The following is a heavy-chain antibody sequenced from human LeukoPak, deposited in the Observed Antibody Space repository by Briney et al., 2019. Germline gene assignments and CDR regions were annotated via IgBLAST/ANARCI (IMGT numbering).Heavy chain of an antibody. Sequence: GGSLRLSCAASGFTFEDYGMHWVRQAPGKGLEWVSILSGDGGTTLYADSVKGRFTISRDNSKNSLYLEVNSLRTDDTAFYYCAKGIAVAGFHFDYWGHGTLVIVSS. J-gene: IGHJ4*01. CDR1: GFTFEDYG. CDR3: AKGIAVAGFHFDY. D-gene: IGHD6-19*01. CDR2: LSGDGGTT. V-gene: IGHV3-43*02.